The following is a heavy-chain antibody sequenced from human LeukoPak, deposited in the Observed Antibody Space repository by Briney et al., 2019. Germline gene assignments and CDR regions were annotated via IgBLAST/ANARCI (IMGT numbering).Heavy chain of an antibody. D-gene: IGHD3-9*01. Sequence: GGSLRLSCAASGVTFSSYAMSWVRQAPGKGLEWVSAISGSGGSTYYADSVKGRFTISRDNSKNTLYLQMNSLRAEDTAVYYCAKDQGYDILTGYSLFDYWGHGTLVTVSS. J-gene: IGHJ4*01. CDR2: ISGSGGST. CDR1: GVTFSSYA. CDR3: AKDQGYDILTGYSLFDY. V-gene: IGHV3-23*01.